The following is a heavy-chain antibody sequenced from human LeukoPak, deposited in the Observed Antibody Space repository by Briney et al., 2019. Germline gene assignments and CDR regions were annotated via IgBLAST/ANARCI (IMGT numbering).Heavy chain of an antibody. CDR3: XRGSXYYDFXSXXVDY. J-gene: IGHJ4*02. Sequence: GGSLRLSCAASGFTFSDYYMSWIRQAPGKGLEWVSYISSSGSTIYYADSVKGRFTISRDNAKNSLYLQMNSLRAEDTAVYYXXRGSXYYDFXSXXVDYWGQGTLVTVSS. V-gene: IGHV3-11*04. CDR1: GFTFSDYY. CDR2: ISSSGSTI. D-gene: IGHD3-3*01.